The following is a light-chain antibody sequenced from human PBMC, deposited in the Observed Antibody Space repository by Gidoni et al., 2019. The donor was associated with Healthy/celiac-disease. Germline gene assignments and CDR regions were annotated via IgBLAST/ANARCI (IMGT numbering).Light chain of an antibody. J-gene: IGLJ2*01. CDR1: SSNIGAGYD. CDR3: QSYDSSLSGSRV. V-gene: IGLV1-40*01. CDR2: GNS. Sequence: HSVLPHPPSVSGAPGHRVTIACTGSSSNIGAGYDVHWYQQLPGTAPKLLIHGNSNRPSGVPDRCSGSKSGNSASLAITGLQAEDEADDYCQSYDSSLSGSRVFGGGTKLTVL.